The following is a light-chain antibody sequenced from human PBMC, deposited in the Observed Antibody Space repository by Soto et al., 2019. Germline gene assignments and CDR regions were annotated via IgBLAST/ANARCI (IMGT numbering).Light chain of an antibody. V-gene: IGKV3-15*01. Sequence: EVLVTQSPATLSVSPGDRATLSCRTSQSVSTDLAWYQQRPGQAPRLLIYGASTRAPGVPDRFSGSGSGTDFSLTISSLQSEDSAIYFCQQYFRWPPWTFGQGTKVEVK. J-gene: IGKJ1*01. CDR3: QQYFRWPPWT. CDR1: QSVSTD. CDR2: GAS.